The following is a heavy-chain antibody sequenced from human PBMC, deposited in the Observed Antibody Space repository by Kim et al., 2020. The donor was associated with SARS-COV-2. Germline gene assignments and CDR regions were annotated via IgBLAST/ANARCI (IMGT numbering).Heavy chain of an antibody. CDR1: GGSISSYY. Sequence: SETLSLTCTVSGGSISSYYWSWIRQPPGKGLEWIGYIYYSGSTNYNPSLKSRVTISVDTSKNQFSLKLSSVTAADTAVYYCARRGTWKYYDFWSGYYDRADWFDPWGQGTLVTVSS. V-gene: IGHV4-59*01. CDR3: ARRGTWKYYDFWSGYYDRADWFDP. D-gene: IGHD3-3*01. J-gene: IGHJ5*02. CDR2: IYYSGST.